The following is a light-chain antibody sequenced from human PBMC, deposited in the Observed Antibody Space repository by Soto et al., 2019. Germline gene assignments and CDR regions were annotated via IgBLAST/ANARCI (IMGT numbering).Light chain of an antibody. Sequence: DIPMTQSPSTLSASVGDRVTITCRASQSISSWLAWYQQKPGKAPKLLIYDASSLESGVTSRFSGSGSGTEFVLAISSLQPDDFATYYCQQYNSYLYTFGQGTKLEIK. J-gene: IGKJ2*01. CDR2: DAS. CDR1: QSISSW. V-gene: IGKV1-5*01. CDR3: QQYNSYLYT.